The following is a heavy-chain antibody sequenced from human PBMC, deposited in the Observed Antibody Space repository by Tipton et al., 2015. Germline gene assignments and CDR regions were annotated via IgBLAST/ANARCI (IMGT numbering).Heavy chain of an antibody. CDR1: GGSVNSANYY. CDR2: ISYSGST. V-gene: IGHV4-61*01. Sequence: TLSLTCTVSGGSVNSANYYWSWIRQPPGKGLEWIGYISYSGSTHYNPSFKSRVTMSVDTSKKQFSLKLDSVTAADTAVYYCASPSLPHDRGDYYFQSWGQGSLVTVSS. D-gene: IGHD2-21*02. J-gene: IGHJ4*02. CDR3: ASPSLPHDRGDYYFQS.